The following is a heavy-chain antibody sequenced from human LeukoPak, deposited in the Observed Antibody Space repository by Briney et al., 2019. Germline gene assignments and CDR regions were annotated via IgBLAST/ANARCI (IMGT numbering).Heavy chain of an antibody. V-gene: IGHV1-69*13. Sequence: ASVKVSCKASGGTFSSYATSWVRQAPGQGLEWMGGIIPIFGTANYAQKFQGRVTITADESTSTAYMELSSLRSEDTAVYYCASGDMMGATLYYFDYWGQGTLVTVSS. J-gene: IGHJ4*02. D-gene: IGHD1-26*01. CDR1: GGTFSSYA. CDR3: ASGDMMGATLYYFDY. CDR2: IIPIFGTA.